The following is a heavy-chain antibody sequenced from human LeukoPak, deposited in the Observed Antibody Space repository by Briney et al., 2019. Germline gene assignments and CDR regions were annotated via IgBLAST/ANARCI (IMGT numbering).Heavy chain of an antibody. CDR2: IYYSGST. D-gene: IGHD2-15*01. J-gene: IGHJ5*02. V-gene: IGHV4-59*01. Sequence: PSEILSLTCTVSGGSISSYYWSWIRQPPGKGLEWIGYIYYSGSTNYNPSLRSRVTISVDTSKNQFSLKLSSVTAADTAVYYCARGVVVAATIWFDPWGQGTLVTVSS. CDR1: GGSISSYY. CDR3: ARGVVVAATIWFDP.